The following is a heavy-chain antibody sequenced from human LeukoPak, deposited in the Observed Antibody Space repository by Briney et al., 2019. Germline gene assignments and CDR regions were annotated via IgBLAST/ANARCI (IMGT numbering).Heavy chain of an antibody. V-gene: IGHV3-30*18. CDR1: GVTFSSYG. D-gene: IGHD6-13*01. Sequence: GRSLRLSCAASGVTFSSYGMHWVRQAPGKGLEWVAVISYDGSNKYYADSVKGRFTISRDNSKNTLYLQMNSLRAEDTAVYYCAKPGIAAASTSPNWFDPWGQGTLVTVSS. CDR3: AKPGIAAASTSPNWFDP. J-gene: IGHJ5*02. CDR2: ISYDGSNK.